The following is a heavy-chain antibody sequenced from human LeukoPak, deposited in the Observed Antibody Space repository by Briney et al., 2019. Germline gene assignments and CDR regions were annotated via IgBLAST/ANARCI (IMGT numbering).Heavy chain of an antibody. J-gene: IGHJ4*02. Sequence: SQTPSLTCSVSGDSVSGNSASWNWIRQSPSGGLEWRGRTYYRSKWSNDYAHSVKSLITINPYTSKNEFSLQLDSVTPEDTAVYYCARDPDSSSEWGPFDYWGQGTLVTVSS. CDR3: ARDPDSSSEWGPFDY. CDR1: GDSVSGNSAS. CDR2: TYYRSKWSN. V-gene: IGHV6-1*01. D-gene: IGHD6-6*01.